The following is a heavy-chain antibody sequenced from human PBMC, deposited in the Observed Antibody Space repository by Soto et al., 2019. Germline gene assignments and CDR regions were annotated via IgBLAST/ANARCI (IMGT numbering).Heavy chain of an antibody. CDR2: IYYSGST. CDR1: GGSISSYY. Sequence: PSETLSLTCNVSGGSISSYYWSWIRQPPGKGLEWIGYIYYSGSTNYNPSLKSRVTISVDTSKNQFSLKLSSVTAADTAVYYCARSITGTTRAFDIWGQGTMVTVSS. J-gene: IGHJ3*02. D-gene: IGHD1-20*01. CDR3: ARSITGTTRAFDI. V-gene: IGHV4-59*01.